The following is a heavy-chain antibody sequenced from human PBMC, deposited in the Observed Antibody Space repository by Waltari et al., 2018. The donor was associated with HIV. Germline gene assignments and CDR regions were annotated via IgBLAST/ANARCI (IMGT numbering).Heavy chain of an antibody. D-gene: IGHD3-3*01. V-gene: IGHV1-69*01. Sequence: QVQLVQSGAEVKKPGSSVKVSCKSSGGTVSSSAVSWVRQAPGQGLEWMGGIIPLFGTVHYAQKFQGRVTITADGSTSTVYMELSSLRSEDTAVYYCARDKAHNDVWSVYVSWGQGTLVTVSS. CDR2: IIPLFGTV. CDR3: ARDKAHNDVWSVYVS. CDR1: GGTVSSSA. J-gene: IGHJ5*02.